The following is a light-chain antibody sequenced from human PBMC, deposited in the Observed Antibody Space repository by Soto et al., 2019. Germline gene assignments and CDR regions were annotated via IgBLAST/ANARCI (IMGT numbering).Light chain of an antibody. CDR3: QQYGTSPPVYT. J-gene: IGKJ2*01. CDR2: GTS. CDR1: QYVSSNN. Sequence: EILLTQSPGTLSLSPGERATLSCRASQYVSSNNLAWYQQRPGQPPRLLIYGTSSRATGIPDRFSGSGSGTDFSLTITILQPEDLAVYYCQQYGTSPPVYTFGQGTKLEIK. V-gene: IGKV3-20*01.